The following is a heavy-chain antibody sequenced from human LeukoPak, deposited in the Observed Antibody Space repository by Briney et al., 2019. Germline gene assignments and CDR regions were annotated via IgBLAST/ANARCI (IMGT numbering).Heavy chain of an antibody. CDR3: AKDSGSFDY. V-gene: IGHV3-15*01. CDR1: GFTFSNAW. Sequence: GGSLRLSCAASGFTFSNAWMSWVRQAPGKRLEWVGRIKSKTDGGTTDYAAPVKGRFTISRDDSKNTLYLQMNSLRAEDTAVYYCAKDSGSFDYWGQGTLVTVSS. J-gene: IGHJ4*02. CDR2: IKSKTDGGTT. D-gene: IGHD1-26*01.